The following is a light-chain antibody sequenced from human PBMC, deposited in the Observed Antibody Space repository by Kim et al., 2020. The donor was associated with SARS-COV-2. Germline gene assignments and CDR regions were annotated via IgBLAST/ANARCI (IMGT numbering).Light chain of an antibody. Sequence: ASIGDRVTSACRPSQGIRNDLSWYQQKPGQAPKVLVYAASRLQPGVPSRFSGSGSDTDFTLTISSLQPEDAATYYCLQDYTYPWTFGQGTKVDIK. V-gene: IGKV1-6*01. J-gene: IGKJ1*01. CDR1: QGIRND. CDR3: LQDYTYPWT. CDR2: AAS.